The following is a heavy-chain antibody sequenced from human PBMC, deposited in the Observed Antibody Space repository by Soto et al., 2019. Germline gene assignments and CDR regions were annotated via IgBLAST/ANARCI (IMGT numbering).Heavy chain of an antibody. D-gene: IGHD6-19*01. CDR1: DGSLNGYY. CDR3: ARWRPVALRGMDV. CDR2: VNHSGAT. V-gene: IGHV4-34*01. J-gene: IGHJ6*02. Sequence: SETLSLTCAVYDGSLNGYYWTWIRQPPGKGLEWIGEVNHSGATNYSPSLKSRVTISVDKSKNQFSLKLSSVTAADTAVYYCARWRPVALRGMDVWGQGTTVTVYS.